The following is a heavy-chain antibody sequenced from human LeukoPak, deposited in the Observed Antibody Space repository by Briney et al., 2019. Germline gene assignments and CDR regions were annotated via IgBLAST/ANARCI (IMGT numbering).Heavy chain of an antibody. CDR1: GGTFSSHA. J-gene: IGHJ1*01. V-gene: IGHV1-69*01. D-gene: IGHD3-22*01. Sequence: SVKVSCKASGGTFSSHAISWVRQAPGQGLEWMGGIIPILGTTNYAQKFQGRVTIIADESTGTAYMVLSSLSSEDTAVYYCARTQDYYENSRYTLLQDWGQGTLVTVSS. CDR2: IIPILGTT. CDR3: ARTQDYYENSRYTLLQD.